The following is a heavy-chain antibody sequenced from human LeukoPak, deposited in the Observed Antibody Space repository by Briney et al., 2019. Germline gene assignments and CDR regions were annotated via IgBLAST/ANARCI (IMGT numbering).Heavy chain of an antibody. CDR2: ISSSGDYR. CDR3: ARVPGLGYYGMDV. V-gene: IGHV3-11*05. D-gene: IGHD1-14*01. CDR1: GFTFSDYY. Sequence: GGSLRLSRAASGFTFSDYYMSWIRQAPGKGPEWISNISSSGDYRNYADSVKGRFTISRDNAKNSLYLQMSSLRGDDTAVYYCARVPGLGYYGMDVWGQGTTVTVSS. J-gene: IGHJ6*02.